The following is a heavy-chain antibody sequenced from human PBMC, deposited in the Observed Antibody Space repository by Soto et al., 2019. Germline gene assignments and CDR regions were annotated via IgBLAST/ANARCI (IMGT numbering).Heavy chain of an antibody. CDR3: AKTPTGYYDT. D-gene: IGHD1-26*01. CDR1: GGSIRGSDDY. Sequence: SETLSLTCSVSGGSIRGSDDYWGWIRQSPGKGLEYIGSVFYTGSAYYNPSFKSRVSIVADTSTNRFFLNLKSVTATDTGVYYCAKTPTGYYDTWGQGILVNVSS. J-gene: IGHJ5*02. V-gene: IGHV4-39*02. CDR2: VFYTGSA.